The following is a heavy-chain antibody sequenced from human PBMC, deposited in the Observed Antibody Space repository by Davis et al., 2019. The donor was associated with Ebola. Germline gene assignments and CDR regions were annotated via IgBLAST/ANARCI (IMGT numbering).Heavy chain of an antibody. Sequence: ASVKVSCKASGYSFTGYYMHWVRQAPGQGLEWMGWINHNSGGTNYAQRFQGRVTMTRDTSISTAYMDLSRLRSDDTAVYYCARDSGGNSDDWFDPWGQGTLVTVSS. V-gene: IGHV1-2*02. CDR2: INHNSGGT. D-gene: IGHD2-15*01. CDR3: ARDSGGNSDDWFDP. CDR1: GYSFTGYY. J-gene: IGHJ5*02.